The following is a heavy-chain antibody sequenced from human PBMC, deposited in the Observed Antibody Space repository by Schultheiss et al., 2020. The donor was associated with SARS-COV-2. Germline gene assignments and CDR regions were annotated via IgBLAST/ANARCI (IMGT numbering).Heavy chain of an antibody. CDR2: INPNSGGT. CDR3: ARSARYCSSTSCYRREAMVPYYFDY. D-gene: IGHD2-2*01. Sequence: ASVKVSCKASGYTFTSYGISWVRQAPGQGLEWMGCINPNSGGTNYAQKFRGRVTMTRDTSVITAYMELSRLRSDDTAVYYCARSARYCSSTSCYRREAMVPYYFDYWGQGTLVTVSS. V-gene: IGHV1-2*02. CDR1: GYTFTSYG. J-gene: IGHJ4*02.